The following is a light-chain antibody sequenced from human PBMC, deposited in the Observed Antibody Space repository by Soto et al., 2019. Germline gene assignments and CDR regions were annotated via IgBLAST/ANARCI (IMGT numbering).Light chain of an antibody. V-gene: IGKV3-11*01. CDR2: DAS. CDR1: QSVGSY. Sequence: EIVLTQSPATLSLSPGERATLSCRASQSVGSYLAWHQQKPGQAPRLLLYDASNRATGIPARFSSSGSGTDFTLTISSLEPEDFAVYYCQQRSNWPPTFGQGTRLE. CDR3: QQRSNWPPT. J-gene: IGKJ5*01.